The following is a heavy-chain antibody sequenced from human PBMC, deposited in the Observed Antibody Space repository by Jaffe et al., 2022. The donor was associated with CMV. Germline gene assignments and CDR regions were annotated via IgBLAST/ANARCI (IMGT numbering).Heavy chain of an antibody. CDR1: GYTFTSYY. CDR3: ARDRWSGITIFGATEGLGY. J-gene: IGHJ4*02. Sequence: QVQLVQSGAEVKKPGASVKVSCKASGYTFTSYYMHWVRQAPGQGLEWMGIINPSGGSTSYAQKFQGRVTMTRDTSTSTVYMELSSLRSEDTAVYYCARDRWSGITIFGATEGLGYWGQGTLVTVSS. D-gene: IGHD3-3*01. CDR2: INPSGGST. V-gene: IGHV1-46*01.